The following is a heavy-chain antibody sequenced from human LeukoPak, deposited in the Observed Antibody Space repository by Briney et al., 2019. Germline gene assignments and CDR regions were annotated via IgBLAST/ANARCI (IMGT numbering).Heavy chain of an antibody. CDR3: ARLFVWFGEPTDY. CDR2: ISYDGSNK. Sequence: PGGSLRLSCAASGFTFSSYAMHWVRQAPGKGLEWVAVISYDGSNKYYADSVKGRFTISRDNSKNTLYLQMNSLRAEDTAVYYCARLFVWFGEPTDYWGQGTLVTVSS. D-gene: IGHD3-10*01. CDR1: GFTFSSYA. V-gene: IGHV3-30*04. J-gene: IGHJ4*02.